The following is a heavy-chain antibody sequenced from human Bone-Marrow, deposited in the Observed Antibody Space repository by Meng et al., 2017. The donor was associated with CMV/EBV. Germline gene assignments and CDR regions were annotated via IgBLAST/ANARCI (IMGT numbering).Heavy chain of an antibody. CDR1: GFTVNRYW. J-gene: IGHJ5*02. Sequence: LSVAAAGFTVNRYWMYWVRQAPGKGLVWVSHVRTDGNTIYADSVKGRFTISRDNAKNTLFLQMNSLRAEDTAVYYCARGGYNYGFDPWGQGTLVTVSS. CDR2: VRTDGNT. V-gene: IGHV3-74*01. CDR3: ARGGYNYGFDP. D-gene: IGHD3-10*01.